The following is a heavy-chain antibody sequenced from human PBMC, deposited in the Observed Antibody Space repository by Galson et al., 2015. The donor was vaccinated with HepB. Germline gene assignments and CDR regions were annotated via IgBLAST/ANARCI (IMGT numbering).Heavy chain of an antibody. CDR1: GYTFTSNA. CDR3: ARGSGPFGGVPYAFGY. V-gene: IGHV1-18*01. J-gene: IGHJ4*02. CDR2: ISGYNGNT. D-gene: IGHD3-16*01. Sequence: SVKVSCKASGYTFTSNAISWVRQAPGQGLEWMGWISGYNGNTNYAQKLQGRVTLTTDTSTSTAYMELRSLRSDDTAVYYCARGSGPFGGVPYAFGYWGQGTLVTVSS.